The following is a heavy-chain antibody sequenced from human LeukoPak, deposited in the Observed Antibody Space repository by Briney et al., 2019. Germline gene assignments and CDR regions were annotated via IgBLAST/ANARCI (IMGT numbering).Heavy chain of an antibody. CDR3: ARVSDWGYDSTNSAFDY. Sequence: ASVKVSCKASGYTFTGYYMHWVRQAPGQGLEWMGWINPNSGGTNYAQKFQGRVTMTRDTSISTAYMELSRLRSDDTAVYYCARVSDWGYDSTNSAFDYWGQGTLVTVSS. CDR1: GYTFTGYY. J-gene: IGHJ4*02. CDR2: INPNSGGT. D-gene: IGHD3-22*01. V-gene: IGHV1-2*02.